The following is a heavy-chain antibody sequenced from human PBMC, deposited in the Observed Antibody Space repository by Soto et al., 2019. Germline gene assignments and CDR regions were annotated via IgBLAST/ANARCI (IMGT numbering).Heavy chain of an antibody. CDR1: GFTLNTYN. J-gene: IGHJ4*02. D-gene: IGHD6-13*01. CDR3: ATGAHRNNWYRPFEL. V-gene: IGHV3-33*01. Sequence: GGSLRLSCAASGFTLNTYNIHWVRQAPGKGLEWVTLFWYDGSSQFYADSVKGRFTISRDDSKDTVYLQMDSLRDEDTAVYFCATGAHRNNWYRPFELWGPGTLVTVSS. CDR2: FWYDGSSQ.